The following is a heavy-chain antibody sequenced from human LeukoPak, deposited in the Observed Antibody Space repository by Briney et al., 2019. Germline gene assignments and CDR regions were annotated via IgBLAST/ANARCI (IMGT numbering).Heavy chain of an antibody. D-gene: IGHD2-2*01. Sequence: ASVKVSCKASGYTFTSYAMHWVRQAPGQRLEWMGWINAGNGNTKYSQKFQGRVTITRDTSASTAYMELSSLRSEDTAVYYCAGPPRYCSSTSCSFDYWGQGTLVTVSS. J-gene: IGHJ4*02. CDR2: INAGNGNT. V-gene: IGHV1-3*01. CDR3: AGPPRYCSSTSCSFDY. CDR1: GYTFTSYA.